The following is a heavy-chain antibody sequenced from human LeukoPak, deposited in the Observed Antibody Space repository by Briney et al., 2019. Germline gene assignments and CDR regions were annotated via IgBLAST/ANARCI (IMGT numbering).Heavy chain of an antibody. CDR2: VSASGGTT. CDR3: ARVSGSSWYFDY. D-gene: IGHD6-13*01. J-gene: IGHJ4*02. V-gene: IGHV3-23*01. Sequence: GGSLRLSCAVSGFTFNNYAMDWVRQAPGKRLEWVSGVSASGGTTYYADSVKGRFTISRDNAKNSLYLQMNSLRAEDTAVYYCARVSGSSWYFDYWGQGTLVTVSS. CDR1: GFTFNNYA.